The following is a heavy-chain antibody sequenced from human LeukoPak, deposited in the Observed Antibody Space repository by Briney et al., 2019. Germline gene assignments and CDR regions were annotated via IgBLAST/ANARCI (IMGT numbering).Heavy chain of an antibody. D-gene: IGHD6-13*01. CDR3: ARGPAHIAAAPYYFDY. V-gene: IGHV3-53*01. J-gene: IGHJ4*02. Sequence: PGGSLRLSCAASGFTVSSNYMSWVRQAPGKGLEWVSVIYSGGSTYYADSVKGRFTISRDNSKNTLYLQMNSLRAEDTAVYYCARGPAHIAAAPYYFDYWGQGTLVTVSS. CDR1: GFTVSSNY. CDR2: IYSGGST.